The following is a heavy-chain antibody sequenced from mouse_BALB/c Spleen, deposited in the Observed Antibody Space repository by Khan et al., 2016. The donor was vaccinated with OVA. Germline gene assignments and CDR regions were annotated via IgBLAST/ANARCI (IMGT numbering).Heavy chain of an antibody. CDR3: TRLAYYYDGEGFAY. V-gene: IGHV5-6*01. CDR1: GFTFSTYG. J-gene: IGHJ3*01. D-gene: IGHD1-1*01. CDR2: VSTGGSYT. Sequence: EVQLVESGGDLVKPGGSLKLSCAASGFTFSTYGMSWVRQAPDKRLEWVATVSTGGSYTYYPDSVTGRFTISRDNAKNTLYLQMSGLRSEDTAMFYCTRLAYYYDGEGFAYWGQGTLVTVSA.